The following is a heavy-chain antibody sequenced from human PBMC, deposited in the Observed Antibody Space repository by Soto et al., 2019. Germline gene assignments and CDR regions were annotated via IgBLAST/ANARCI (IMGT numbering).Heavy chain of an antibody. J-gene: IGHJ6*03. V-gene: IGHV1-3*01. CDR1: GYTFTSYA. CDR3: ARDDLVVVPAAIINYYYYYMDV. D-gene: IGHD2-2*02. Sequence: VASVKVSCKASGYTFTSYAMHWVRQAPGQRLEWMGWINAGNGNTKYSQKFQGRVTITRDTSASTAYMELSSLRSEDTAVYYCARDDLVVVPAAIINYYYYYMDVWGKGTTVTVSS. CDR2: INAGNGNT.